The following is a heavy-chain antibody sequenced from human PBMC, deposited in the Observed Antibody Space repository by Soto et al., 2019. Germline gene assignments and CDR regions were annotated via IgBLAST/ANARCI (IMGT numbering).Heavy chain of an antibody. D-gene: IGHD2-8*01. V-gene: IGHV4-31*01. CDR2: IYYSGST. J-gene: IGHJ6*02. CDR1: GGSISSGGYY. Sequence: QVQLQESGPGLVKPSQTLSLTCTVSGGSISSGGYYWSWIRQHPGKGLEWIGYIYYSGSTYYNPSLKSLVTISVDTSKNQFSLKLSSVTAADTAVYYCAREPRVLGYYYYGMDVWGQGTTVTVSS. CDR3: AREPRVLGYYYYGMDV.